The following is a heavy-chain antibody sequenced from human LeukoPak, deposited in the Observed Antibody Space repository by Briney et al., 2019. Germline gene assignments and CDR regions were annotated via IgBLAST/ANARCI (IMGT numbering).Heavy chain of an antibody. V-gene: IGHV1-18*01. CDR2: ISAYTGNT. D-gene: IGHD3-9*01. CDR1: GYTFTNYG. Sequence: ASVKVSCKASGYTFTNYGISWVRQAPGQGLEWMGWISAYTGNTKYAQKFQGRVTMTADTSTRTAYMELRSLRTDDTAVYYCARDLDDILTAYKLITYSFDCWGQGTLVTVSS. CDR3: ARDLDDILTAYKLITYSFDC. J-gene: IGHJ4*02.